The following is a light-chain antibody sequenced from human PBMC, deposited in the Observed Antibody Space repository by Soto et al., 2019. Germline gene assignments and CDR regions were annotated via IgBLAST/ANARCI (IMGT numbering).Light chain of an antibody. V-gene: IGKV1-39*01. Sequence: IQMTQSPSSLSASVGDRVTITCRASQSISSYLNWYQQKPGKAPKLLIYAASSLQSGVPSRSSGSGSGTDFTLTISSLLSEDFAVYYCHQYYKWPLTFGGGTKVDIK. CDR1: QSISSY. CDR2: AAS. CDR3: HQYYKWPLT. J-gene: IGKJ4*01.